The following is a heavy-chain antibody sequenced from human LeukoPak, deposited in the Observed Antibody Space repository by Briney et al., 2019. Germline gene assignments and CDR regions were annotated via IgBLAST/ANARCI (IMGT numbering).Heavy chain of an antibody. D-gene: IGHD5-24*01. V-gene: IGHV1-8*01. CDR2: MNPNSGNT. CDR3: ARMARRWLQLRVFDY. Sequence: ASVKVSCKASGYTFTSYDINWVRQATGQELEWMGWMNPNSGNTGYAQKFQGRVTMTRNTSISTAYMELSSLRSEDTAVYYCARMARRWLQLRVFDYWGQGTLVTVSS. CDR1: GYTFTSYD. J-gene: IGHJ4*02.